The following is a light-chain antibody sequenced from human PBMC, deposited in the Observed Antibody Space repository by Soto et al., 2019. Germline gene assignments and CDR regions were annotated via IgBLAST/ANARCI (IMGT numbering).Light chain of an antibody. V-gene: IGLV2-11*01. CDR3: CSYAGTYTRV. CDR2: DFN. CDR1: SSDVDNYNN. Sequence: QSVLTQPRSVSGSPGQSVTISCTRTSSDVDNYNNVSWYQQHPGKAPKLLIYDFNKRPSGVPYRFSGSKSGNTASLTISGLQAGDEADYFCCSYAGTYTRVFGTGTKVTVL. J-gene: IGLJ1*01.